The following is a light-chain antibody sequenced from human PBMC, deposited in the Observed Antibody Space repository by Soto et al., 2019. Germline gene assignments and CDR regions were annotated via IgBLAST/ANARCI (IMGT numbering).Light chain of an antibody. V-gene: IGKV3-11*01. CDR1: QIVSSY. CDR2: DAS. J-gene: IGKJ2*01. Sequence: EIVLTQSPATLSLSPGERATLSCRASQIVSSYLAWYQQKPGQAPRLLIYDASNRATCIPARFSGSGSGTDFTLTISSLAPEDFAVYYCQQRSNWPPGYTFGQGTKLEIK. CDR3: QQRSNWPPGYT.